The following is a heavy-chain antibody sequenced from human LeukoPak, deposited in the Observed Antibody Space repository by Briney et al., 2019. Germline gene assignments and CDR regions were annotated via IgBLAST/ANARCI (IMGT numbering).Heavy chain of an antibody. J-gene: IGHJ3*02. V-gene: IGHV3-9*01. D-gene: IGHD3-3*01. Sequence: SGGSLRLSCAASGFTFDDYAMHWVRQAPGKGLEWVSGISWNSGSIGYADSVKGRFTISRDNAKNSLYLQMNSLRAEDTALYYCAKGSVLRFLEWLLCGEGAFDIWGQGTVVTVSS. CDR2: ISWNSGSI. CDR3: AKGSVLRFLEWLLCGEGAFDI. CDR1: GFTFDDYA.